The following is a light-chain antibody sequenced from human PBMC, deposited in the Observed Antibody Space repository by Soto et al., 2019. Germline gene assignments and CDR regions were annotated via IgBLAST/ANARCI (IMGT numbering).Light chain of an antibody. V-gene: IGLV1-40*01. Sequence: QSVLTQPPSVSGAPGQRVTISCTGGSSNIGAGYDVHWYQQLPGTAPKLLIYGNSNRPSGVPDRFSGSKSGTSASLAITGLQAEDEADYYCQSYDSSLSGRYVFGTGTKVTVL. CDR1: SSNIGAGYD. CDR3: QSYDSSLSGRYV. CDR2: GNS. J-gene: IGLJ1*01.